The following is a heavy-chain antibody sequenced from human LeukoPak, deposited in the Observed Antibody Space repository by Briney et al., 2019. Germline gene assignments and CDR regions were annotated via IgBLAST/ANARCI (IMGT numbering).Heavy chain of an antibody. D-gene: IGHD3-22*01. CDR1: GITLSNYV. CDR3: AKRGVVIRVILVGLHKEAYYFDS. Sequence: PGGSLRLSCAVSGITLSNYVMSWVRQAPGKGLKWDAGISGSGGGTIYADSVKGRFTISRDNAKNTLYLQMNSLRAEDTALYFCAKRGVVIRVILVGLHKEAYYFDSWGQGALVTVSS. J-gene: IGHJ4*02. V-gene: IGHV3-23*01. CDR2: ISGSGGGT.